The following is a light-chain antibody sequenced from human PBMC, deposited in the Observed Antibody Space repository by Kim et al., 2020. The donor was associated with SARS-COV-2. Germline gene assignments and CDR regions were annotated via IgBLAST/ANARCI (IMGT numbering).Light chain of an antibody. V-gene: IGLV1-40*01. CDR3: QSCDTSLTEG. CDR2: GNN. J-gene: IGLJ1*01. Sequence: QSVLTQPPSVSGAPGQRVTISCTGSSSNIGAGYHVHWYQQLPGTAPKLLIYGNNNRPSGVPDRFSGSNSGTSASLAITGLQAEDEADYYCQSCDTSLTEGFGTGTKVTVL. CDR1: SSNIGAGYH.